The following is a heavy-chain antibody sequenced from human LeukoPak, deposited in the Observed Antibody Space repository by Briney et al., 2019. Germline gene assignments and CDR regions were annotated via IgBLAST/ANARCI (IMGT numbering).Heavy chain of an antibody. V-gene: IGHV1-8*03. J-gene: IGHJ4*02. CDR3: AGVAGSIDY. D-gene: IGHD6-19*01. CDR2: MNLNSGYT. Sequence: ASVKVSCKTSGYTFTTYDINWVRQATGQGLEWMGWMNLNSGYTGYAQKFQGRVTITRDTSISTAYMELSSLRSEDTAVYYYAGVAGSIDYWGQGTLVTVSS. CDR1: GYTFTTYD.